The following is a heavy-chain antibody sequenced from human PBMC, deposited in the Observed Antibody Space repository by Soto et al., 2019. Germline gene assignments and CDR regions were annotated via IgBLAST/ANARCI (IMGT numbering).Heavy chain of an antibody. CDR3: ARGSSIAGLYYGMDV. J-gene: IGHJ6*02. CDR1: GGSISGDDDY. CDR2: NYYSGIT. Sequence: SETLSLTCTVSGGSISGDDDYWTWIRQHPGKGLEWIGYNYYSGITYYNPSLKSRVTISLDTSKNQFSLKLSSVTAADTAVYYCARGSSIAGLYYGMDVWGQGTTVTVSS. D-gene: IGHD6-6*01. V-gene: IGHV4-31*03.